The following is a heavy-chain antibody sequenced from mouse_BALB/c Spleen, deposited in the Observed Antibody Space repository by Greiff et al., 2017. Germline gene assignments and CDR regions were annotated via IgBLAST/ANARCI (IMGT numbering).Heavy chain of an antibody. D-gene: IGHD2-2*01. J-gene: IGHJ4*01. CDR1: GFTFSSFG. CDR2: ISSGSSTI. CDR3: ARGLPPMDY. V-gene: IGHV5-17*02. Sequence: EVMLVESGGGLVQPGGSRKLSCAASGFTFSSFGMHWVRQAPEKGLEWVAYISSGSSTIYYADTVKGRFTISRDNPKNTLFLQMTSLRSEDTAMYYCARGLPPMDYWVQGTSVTVSS.